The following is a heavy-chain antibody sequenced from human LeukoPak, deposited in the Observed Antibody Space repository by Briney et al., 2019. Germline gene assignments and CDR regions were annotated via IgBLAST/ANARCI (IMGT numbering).Heavy chain of an antibody. J-gene: IGHJ4*02. CDR1: GGSFSGYY. CDR3: ASSSSSHFDY. D-gene: IGHD6-6*01. Sequence: PSETLSLTCAVYGGSFSGYYWSWIRQPPGKGLEWIGEINHSGSTNYNPSLKSRVTISVDTSKNQFSLKLSSVTAADTAVYYCASSSSSHFDYWGQGTLVTVSS. V-gene: IGHV4-34*01. CDR2: INHSGST.